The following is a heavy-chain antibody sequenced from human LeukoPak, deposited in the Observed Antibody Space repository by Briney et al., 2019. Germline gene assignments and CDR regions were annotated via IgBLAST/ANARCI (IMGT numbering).Heavy chain of an antibody. V-gene: IGHV3-48*03. CDR1: GFTFSSYE. CDR2: ISSSGSTI. J-gene: IGHJ6*02. D-gene: IGHD3-16*01. CDR3: ARNPKAGEMAEMDV. Sequence: GGSLRLSCAASGFTFSSYEMNWVRQAPGKGLEWVSYISSSGSTIYYADSVKGRFTISRDNAKNSLYLQMNSLRAEDTAVYTCARNPKAGEMAEMDVWGQGTTVTVSS.